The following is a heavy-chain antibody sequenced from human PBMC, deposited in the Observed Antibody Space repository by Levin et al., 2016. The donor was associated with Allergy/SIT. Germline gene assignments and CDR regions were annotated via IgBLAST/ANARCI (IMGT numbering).Heavy chain of an antibody. V-gene: IGHV3-23*01. CDR1: GFTFSSYA. Sequence: GGSLRLSCAASGFTFSSYAMSWVRQAPGKGLEWVSAISGSGGSTYYADSVKGRFTISRDNSKNTLYLQMNSLRAEDTAVYYCAKDVSGSSGLRTRFDYWGQGTLVTVSS. J-gene: IGHJ4*02. D-gene: IGHD6-19*01. CDR2: ISGSGGST. CDR3: AKDVSGSSGLRTRFDY.